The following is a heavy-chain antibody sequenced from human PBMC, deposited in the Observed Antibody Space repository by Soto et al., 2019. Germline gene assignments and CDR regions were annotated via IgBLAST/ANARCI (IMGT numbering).Heavy chain of an antibody. CDR2: IIPISDTT. CDR1: GGTFSSYA. CDR3: ARSQGSSTSLELYYYYYYGMDV. D-gene: IGHD2-2*01. V-gene: IGHV1-69*01. J-gene: IGHJ6*02. Sequence: QVQLMQSGAEVKKPGSSVKVSCKASGGTFSSYAISWVRQAPGQGLEWMGGIIPISDTTNYAQKFQGRVTITADESTSTAYMELSSLRSEDTAVYYCARSQGSSTSLELYYYYYYGMDVWGQGTTVTVSS.